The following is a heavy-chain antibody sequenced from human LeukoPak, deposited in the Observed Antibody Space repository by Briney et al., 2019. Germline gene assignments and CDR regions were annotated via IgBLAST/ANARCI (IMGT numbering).Heavy chain of an antibody. CDR2: ISAYNGNT. CDR1: GYTFTSYG. J-gene: IGHJ6*04. D-gene: IGHD3-3*01. V-gene: IGHV1-18*01. CDR3: ARGSWYDFWSGFHLDV. Sequence: ASVKVSCKASGYTFTSYGISWVRQAPGQGLEWMGWISAYNGNTNYAQKLQGRVTMTTDTSTSTAYMELRSLRSDDTAVYYCARGSWYDFWSGFHLDVWGKGTTVTVSS.